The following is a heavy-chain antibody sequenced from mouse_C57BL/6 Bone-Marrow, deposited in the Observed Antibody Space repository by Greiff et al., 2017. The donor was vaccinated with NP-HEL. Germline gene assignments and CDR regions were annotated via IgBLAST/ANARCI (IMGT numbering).Heavy chain of an antibody. CDR1: GFTFSSYA. CDR2: ISAGGSYT. J-gene: IGHJ3*01. D-gene: IGHD2-4*01. Sequence: DVQLVESGGGLVKPGGSLKLSCAASGFTFSSYAMSWVRQTPEKRLEWVATISAGGSYTYYPDNVKGRFTISRDNAKNNLYLQMSDLKSEDTAMYYCARVYYDYWFAYWGQGTLVTVSA. CDR3: ARVYYDYWFAY. V-gene: IGHV5-4*01.